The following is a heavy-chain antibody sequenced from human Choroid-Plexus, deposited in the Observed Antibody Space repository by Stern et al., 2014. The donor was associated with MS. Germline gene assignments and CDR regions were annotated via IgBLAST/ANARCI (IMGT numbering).Heavy chain of an antibody. V-gene: IGHV3-30*18. CDR3: AKDRQYLTYFCDH. CDR2: VSYDGSNK. J-gene: IGHJ5*02. CDR1: GFTFGSCA. D-gene: IGHD2/OR15-2a*01. Sequence: VQLLESGGGVVQPGRPLRLSCVASGFTFGSCAMHWVRQAPGKGLEWVAGVSYDGSNKYYADSVKGRFTISRDNSQNTLYMQMSSLRPEDTAVYYCAKDRQYLTYFCDHWGQGSLDTVSS.